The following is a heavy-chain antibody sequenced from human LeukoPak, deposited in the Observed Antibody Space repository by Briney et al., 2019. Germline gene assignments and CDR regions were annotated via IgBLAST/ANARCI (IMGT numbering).Heavy chain of an antibody. Sequence: KPGGSLRLSCAASGFTFSSYGMHWVRQVPGKGLEWVSSISSGSSYISYADSVKGRFTISRDNAKNSLYPQMNSLRAEDTAVYYCARDRVDSAMVLAFDIWGQGTMVTVSS. CDR2: ISSGSSYI. V-gene: IGHV3-21*01. CDR3: ARDRVDSAMVLAFDI. D-gene: IGHD5-18*01. CDR1: GFTFSSYG. J-gene: IGHJ3*02.